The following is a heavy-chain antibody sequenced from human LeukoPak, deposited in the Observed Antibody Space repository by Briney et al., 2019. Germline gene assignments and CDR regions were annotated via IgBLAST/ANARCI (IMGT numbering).Heavy chain of an antibody. D-gene: IGHD6-19*01. V-gene: IGHV5-51*01. CDR3: ARRGSGWYDEDDAFDI. Sequence: RGESLKISCKGSGYSFTSYWIGWVRQMPGKGLEWMGIIYPGDSDTRYSPSFQGQVTISADKSISTAYLQWSSLKASDTAMYYCARRGSGWYDEDDAFDIWGQGTMVTVSS. CDR1: GYSFTSYW. J-gene: IGHJ3*02. CDR2: IYPGDSDT.